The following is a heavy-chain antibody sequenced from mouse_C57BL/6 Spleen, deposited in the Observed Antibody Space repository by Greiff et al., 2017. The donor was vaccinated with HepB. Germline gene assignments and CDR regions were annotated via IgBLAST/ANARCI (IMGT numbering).Heavy chain of an antibody. CDR1: GFTFSSYA. Sequence: EVMLVESGGGLVKPGGSLKLSCAASGFTFSSYAMSWVRQTPEKRLEWVATISDGGSYTYYSDNVKGRFTISRDNAKNNLYLQMSHLKSEDTAMYYCARDRDRYFDYWGQGTTLTVSS. J-gene: IGHJ2*01. D-gene: IGHD3-1*01. CDR3: ARDRDRYFDY. CDR2: ISDGGSYT. V-gene: IGHV5-4*01.